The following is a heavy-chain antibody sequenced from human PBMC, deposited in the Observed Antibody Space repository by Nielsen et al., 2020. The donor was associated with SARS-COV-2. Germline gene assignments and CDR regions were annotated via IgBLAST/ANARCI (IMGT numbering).Heavy chain of an antibody. J-gene: IGHJ6*02. CDR1: GGSISSSSYY. CDR2: IYYSGST. CDR3: ARGPPDPLYGVDV. V-gene: IGHV4-31*03. Sequence: SETLSLTCTVSGGSISSSSYYWSWIRQHPGKGLEWIGYIYYSGSTYYNPSLKSRVTISVDTSKNQFSLKLSSVTAADTAVYYCARGPPDPLYGVDVWGQGTTVTVSS.